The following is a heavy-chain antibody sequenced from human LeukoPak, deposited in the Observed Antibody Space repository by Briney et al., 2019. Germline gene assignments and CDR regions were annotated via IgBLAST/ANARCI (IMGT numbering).Heavy chain of an antibody. CDR1: GFRFGDYS. D-gene: IGHD4-17*01. V-gene: IGHV3-49*04. CDR3: TREGFDYETLLDY. CDR2: IRRMIHGGTT. Sequence: PGGSLRLSCSGSGFRFGDYSVGWVRQAPGKGLEWVGFIRRMIHGGTTDYAASVKGRFTISRDDAKSVAYLQMNSLKTEDTAVYYCTREGFDYETLLDYWGQGTLVTVSS. J-gene: IGHJ4*02.